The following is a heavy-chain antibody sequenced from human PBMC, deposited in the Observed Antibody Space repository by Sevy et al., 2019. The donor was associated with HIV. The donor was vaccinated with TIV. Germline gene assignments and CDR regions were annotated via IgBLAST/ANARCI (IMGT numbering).Heavy chain of an antibody. CDR3: AGAGGAKDYGMDV. CDR1: GGSISSFY. Sequence: SETLSLTCTVSGGSISSFYWSWIRQPPGKGLEWIGYIYYSGSTNYKPSLESRVSISVDTSKNQFSLNLSSVTAADTAGYYCAGAGGAKDYGMDVWGQGTTVTVSS. V-gene: IGHV4-59*03. D-gene: IGHD3-10*01. J-gene: IGHJ6*02. CDR2: IYYSGST.